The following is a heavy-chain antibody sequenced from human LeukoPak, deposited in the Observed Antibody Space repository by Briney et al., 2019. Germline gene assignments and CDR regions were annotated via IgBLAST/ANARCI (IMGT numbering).Heavy chain of an antibody. J-gene: IGHJ3*02. V-gene: IGHV4-59*01. CDR3: ARGRGSGWPDAFDI. Sequence: SETLSLTCTVSGGSISSYYWSWIRQPPGKGLEWIGYIYYSGSTNYNPSLKSRVTISVDTSKNQFSLKLSSVTAADTAVYYCARGRGSGWPDAFDIWGQGTMVTVSS. CDR2: IYYSGST. D-gene: IGHD6-19*01. CDR1: GGSISSYY.